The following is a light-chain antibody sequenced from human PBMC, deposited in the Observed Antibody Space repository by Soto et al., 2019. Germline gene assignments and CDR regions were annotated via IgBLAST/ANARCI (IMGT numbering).Light chain of an antibody. CDR2: KAS. CDR3: MQGKHCPPT. J-gene: IGKJ4*01. CDR1: QALVYTDGDTY. Sequence: EVDMTQSPLSLPVTLGQPASISCRSSQALVYTDGDTYLNWFHQRPVQAPRRLIYKASNRDSGVPDRFSGGGSGTDFTLKIDRVEAEDVGVYYCMQGKHCPPTIGGGTAVEIK. V-gene: IGKV2-30*01.